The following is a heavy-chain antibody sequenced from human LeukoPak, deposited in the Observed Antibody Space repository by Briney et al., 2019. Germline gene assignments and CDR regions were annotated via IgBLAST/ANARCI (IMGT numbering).Heavy chain of an antibody. V-gene: IGHV3-11*01. CDR2: ISSSGSTI. D-gene: IGHD3-22*01. CDR1: GFTFSDYY. CDR3: AREDSSGYPAFDY. Sequence: GGSLRLSCAASGFTFSDYYMSWIRQAPGKGLEWVSYISSSGSTIYYADSVKGRFTISRDNAKNSLYLQMNSLRAEDTAVYYCAREDSSGYPAFDYWGQGTLVTVSS. J-gene: IGHJ4*02.